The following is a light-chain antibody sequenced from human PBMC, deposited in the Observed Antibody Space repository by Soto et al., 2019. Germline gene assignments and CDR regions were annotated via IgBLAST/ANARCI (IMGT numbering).Light chain of an antibody. V-gene: IGKV3-20*01. CDR2: GAS. Sequence: EIVLTPSPGTLSLSPGERATLSCRASQSVSCSYLAWYQQKPGQAPRLLIYGASSRATGIPDRFSGSGSGTDFTLTISRLEPEDLAVYYCQHYVSSPPAITFGQGTRLEI. CDR3: QHYVSSPPAIT. J-gene: IGKJ5*01. CDR1: QSVSCSY.